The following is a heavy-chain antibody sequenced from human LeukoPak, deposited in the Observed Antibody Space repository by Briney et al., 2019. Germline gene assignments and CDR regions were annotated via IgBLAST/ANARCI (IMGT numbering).Heavy chain of an antibody. CDR2: VYHSAST. CDR1: GGSVSSGSYY. V-gene: IGHV4-61*01. Sequence: SETLSLTRTVSGGSVSSGSYYWSWIRQTPGKGLEWIGYVYHSASTNYNPSLKSRVTISLDTSKDQFSLKLSSVTAADTAVYYCARDYSRSIEYWGQGTLVTVSS. J-gene: IGHJ4*02. D-gene: IGHD6-13*01. CDR3: ARDYSRSIEY.